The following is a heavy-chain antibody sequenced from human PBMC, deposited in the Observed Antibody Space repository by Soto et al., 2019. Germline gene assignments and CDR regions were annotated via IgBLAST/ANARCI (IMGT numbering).Heavy chain of an antibody. CDR2: IFSNDEK. D-gene: IGHD2-15*01. CDR3: VRMTVFAVVVVATPWMAFDP. Sequence: QVTLKKSGPVLVKPTEALTLTCTVSGFSLSDAGMGVSWIRQPPGKALEWLAHIFSNDEKSYSTSLRSRLTISKDTSKSQVVLTMTNMDPVDTATYYWVRMTVFAVVVVATPWMAFDPWGQGTLVTVSS. J-gene: IGHJ5*02. CDR1: GFSLSDAGMG. V-gene: IGHV2-26*01.